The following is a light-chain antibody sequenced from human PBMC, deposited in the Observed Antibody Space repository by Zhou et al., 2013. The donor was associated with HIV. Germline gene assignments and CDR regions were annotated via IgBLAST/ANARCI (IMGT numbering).Light chain of an antibody. CDR1: LSVSNY. V-gene: IGKV3-20*01. J-gene: IGKJ1*01. CDR2: GAS. CDR3: QQYGTSPPWT. Sequence: EIVLTQSPATLSLFPGERATLSCRASLSVSNYLGWYQQKPGQAPRLLIYGASSRATGIPDRFSGSGSGTDFTLTISSLEPEDFAVYYCQQYGTSPPWTFGLGTKVEIK.